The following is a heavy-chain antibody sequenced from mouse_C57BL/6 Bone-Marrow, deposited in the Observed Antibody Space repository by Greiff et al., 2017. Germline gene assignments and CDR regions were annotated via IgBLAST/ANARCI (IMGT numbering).Heavy chain of an antibody. V-gene: IGHV14-2*01. D-gene: IGHD2-5*01. J-gene: IGHJ3*01. Sequence: EVMLVESGAELVKPGASVKLSCQASGFNIKDYYMNWVKQRTEQGLEWIGRIDPADGETKYAPKFQGKATLTADTSSNTAYLQRSSLTSEDTAVYYCARYSNFAWFAYWGQGTLVTVSA. CDR3: ARYSNFAWFAY. CDR2: IDPADGET. CDR1: GFNIKDYY.